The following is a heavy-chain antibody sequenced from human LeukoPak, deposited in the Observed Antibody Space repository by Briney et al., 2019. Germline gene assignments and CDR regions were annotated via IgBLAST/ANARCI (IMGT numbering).Heavy chain of an antibody. Sequence: GGSLRLSCAASGLSSSRYWMAWVRQAPGKGLEWVANIKGDESARHQADSVKGRFTISRDNTRNSLYLQMTNLRGDDTAMYYCARDFVGSLVYWGQGTLVTVSS. CDR3: ARDFVGSLVY. J-gene: IGHJ4*02. D-gene: IGHD1-26*01. V-gene: IGHV3-7*01. CDR2: IKGDESAR. CDR1: GLSSSRYW.